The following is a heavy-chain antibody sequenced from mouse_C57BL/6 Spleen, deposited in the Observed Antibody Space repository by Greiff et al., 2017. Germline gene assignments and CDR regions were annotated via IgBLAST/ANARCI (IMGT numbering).Heavy chain of an antibody. V-gene: IGHV6-3*01. D-gene: IGHD1-1*01. Sequence: EVQLQESGGGLVQPGGSMKLSCVASGFTFSNYWMNWVRQSPEKGLEWVAQIRLKSDNYATHYAESVKGRFTISRDDSKSSVYLQMNNLRAEDTGIYYCTEGGSSYGYWGQGTTLTVSS. J-gene: IGHJ2*01. CDR3: TEGGSSYGY. CDR1: GFTFSNYW. CDR2: IRLKSDNYAT.